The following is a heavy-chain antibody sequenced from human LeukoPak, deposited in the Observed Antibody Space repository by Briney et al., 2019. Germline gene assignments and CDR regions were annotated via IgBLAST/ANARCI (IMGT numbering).Heavy chain of an antibody. CDR1: GFTFSGSA. CDR2: IRSKANSYAT. D-gene: IGHD2-15*01. CDR3: TSLGYCSGGSCYPRDY. Sequence: GGSLRLSCAASGFTFSGSAMHWVRQASGKGLEWVGRIRSKANSYATAYAASVKGRFTISRDDSKNTAYLQMNSPKTEDTAVYYCTSLGYCSGGSCYPRDYWGQGTLVTVSS. J-gene: IGHJ4*02. V-gene: IGHV3-73*01.